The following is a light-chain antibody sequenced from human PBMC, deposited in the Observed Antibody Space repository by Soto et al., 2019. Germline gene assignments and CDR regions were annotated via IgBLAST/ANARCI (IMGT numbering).Light chain of an antibody. J-gene: IGLJ2*01. V-gene: IGLV2-11*01. CDR3: AAWDDNLRGYWV. Sequence: QSALTQPRSVSGSPGQSVTISCTGTSSDVGGYNYVSWYQQHPGKAPKLMIYDVSKRPSGVPDRFSGSKSGNTASLTISGLRSEDEADYFCAAWDDNLRGYWVFGGGTKVTVL. CDR1: SSDVGGYNY. CDR2: DVS.